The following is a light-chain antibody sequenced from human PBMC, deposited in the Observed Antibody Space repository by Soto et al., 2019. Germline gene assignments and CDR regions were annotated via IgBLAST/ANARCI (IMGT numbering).Light chain of an antibody. CDR2: EGN. J-gene: IGLJ2*01. CDR1: SGDVLSYDG. CDR3: CSYAYSNGGF. Sequence: QSALTQPASVSGSPGQSITISCTGPSGDVLSYDGVSWYQHHPGKAPKLLIYEGNKRPSGVSNRFSGPKSGHMASLTISGLQAEDAADYYCCSYAYSNGGFFGGGTNLPVL. V-gene: IGLV2-23*01.